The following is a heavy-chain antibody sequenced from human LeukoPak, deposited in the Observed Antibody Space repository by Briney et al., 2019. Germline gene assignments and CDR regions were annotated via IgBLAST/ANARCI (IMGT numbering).Heavy chain of an antibody. CDR3: ASRYSSSAYY. CDR1: GGSFSGYY. D-gene: IGHD6-6*01. CDR2: INHSGST. Sequence: TSETLSLTCAVYGGSFSGYYWSWIRQPPGKGLEWIGEINHSGSTNYNPSLKSRVTISVDTSKNQFSLKLSSVTAADTAVYYCASRYSSSAYYWGQGTLVTVSS. J-gene: IGHJ4*02. V-gene: IGHV4-34*01.